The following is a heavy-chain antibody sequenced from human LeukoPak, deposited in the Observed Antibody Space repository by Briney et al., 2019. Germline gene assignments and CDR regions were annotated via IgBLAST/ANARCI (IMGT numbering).Heavy chain of an antibody. V-gene: IGHV1-69*05. CDR2: IIPIFGTA. D-gene: IGHD2-2*01. CDR3: AGSIGYCSSTSCYLGFDP. Sequence: SVTVSCKASGGTFSSYAISWVRQAPGQGLEWMGGIIPIFGTANYGQKFQGRVKITTDESTSTAYMELSSLRSEDTAVYYCAGSIGYCSSTSCYLGFDPWGQGTLVTVSS. J-gene: IGHJ5*02. CDR1: GGTFSSYA.